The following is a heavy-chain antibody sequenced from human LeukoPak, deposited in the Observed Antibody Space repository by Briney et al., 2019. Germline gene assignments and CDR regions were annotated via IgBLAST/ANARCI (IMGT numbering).Heavy chain of an antibody. CDR1: GFTFSNAR. V-gene: IGHV3-15*01. Sequence: GGSLTLSCAASGFTFSNARLSWVRQAPGKGLEWVGRIKSKTDGGTKDYAAPVKGRFTISRDDSKNTLYLQMNSLKTEDTAVYYCTTEAYDFWSGYYIREYYYYMDVWGKGTTVTVSS. D-gene: IGHD3-3*01. J-gene: IGHJ6*03. CDR2: IKSKTDGGTK. CDR3: TTEAYDFWSGYYIREYYYYMDV.